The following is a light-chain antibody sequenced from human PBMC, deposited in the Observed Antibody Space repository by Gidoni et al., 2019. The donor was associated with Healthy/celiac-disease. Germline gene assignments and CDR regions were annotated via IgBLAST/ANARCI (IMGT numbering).Light chain of an antibody. J-gene: IGKJ5*01. Sequence: IVFTQSPSTLSLSPGERTTLSCRASQTVSSYLAWYQQKPCQAPRLLIYYASNIATGIQARFSGSGYGTDFTLTISSLEPEDFAVYYCQQRSNWPFTFGQGTRLEIK. CDR3: QQRSNWPFT. V-gene: IGKV3-11*01. CDR2: YAS. CDR1: QTVSSY.